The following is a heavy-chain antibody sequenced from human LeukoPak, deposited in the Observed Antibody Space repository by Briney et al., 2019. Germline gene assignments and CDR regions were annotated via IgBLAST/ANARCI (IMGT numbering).Heavy chain of an antibody. V-gene: IGHV3-74*01. D-gene: IGHD3-22*01. CDR1: GFTFSSYW. J-gene: IGHJ4*02. Sequence: GGSLRLSCAASGFTFSSYWMHWVRQAPGKGLVWVSRINSDGSSTSYADSVKGRFTISRDNATITLYLQMNSLRAEDTAVYYCARYYYDSSGYYSFDYWGQGTLVTVSS. CDR3: ARYYYDSSGYYSFDY. CDR2: INSDGSST.